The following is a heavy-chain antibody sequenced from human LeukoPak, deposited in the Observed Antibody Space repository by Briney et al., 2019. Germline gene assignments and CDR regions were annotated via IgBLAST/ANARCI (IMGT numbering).Heavy chain of an antibody. D-gene: IGHD4-11*01. CDR2: IYRSGST. CDR3: ARLNSNYPYYYYGMDV. CDR1: GGSISSSNW. Sequence: SETLSLTCAVSGGSISSSNWWSWVRQPPGKGLEWIGEIYRSGSTNYNPSLKSRVTISVDKSKNQFSLKLSSVTAADTAVYYCARLNSNYPYYYYGMDVWGQGTTVTVSS. J-gene: IGHJ6*02. V-gene: IGHV4-4*02.